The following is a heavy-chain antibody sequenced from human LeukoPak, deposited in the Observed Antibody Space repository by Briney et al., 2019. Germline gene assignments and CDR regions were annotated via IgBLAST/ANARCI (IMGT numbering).Heavy chain of an antibody. CDR2: ISGSGGST. CDR3: AQTVAGRPFDP. D-gene: IGHD6-19*01. J-gene: IGHJ5*02. V-gene: IGHV3-23*01. CDR1: GFTFDDYG. Sequence: GGSLRLSCAASGFTFDDYGMSWVRQAPGKGLEWVSAISGSGGSTYYADSVKGRFTISRDNSKNTLHLQMSSLRAEDSAIYYCAQTVAGRPFDPWGQGTLVTVSS.